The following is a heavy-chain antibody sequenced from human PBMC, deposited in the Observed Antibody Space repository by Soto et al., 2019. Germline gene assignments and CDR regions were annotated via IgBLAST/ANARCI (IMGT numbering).Heavy chain of an antibody. CDR3: TRGQDARSHSAKPYYFDD. Sequence: QVQLVQGGGEMKKPGSAVKVSCTASGGIFRYSAFFWVRQAPGQGLEWMGGIIPLLGTTHSAPKFQGRVTFTAEESTNTAYMELSRLKSEDTALDYCTRGQDARSHSAKPYYFDDWGQGTLITVSS. J-gene: IGHJ4*02. V-gene: IGHV1-69*01. CDR2: IIPLLGTT. CDR1: GGIFRYSA. D-gene: IGHD1-26*01.